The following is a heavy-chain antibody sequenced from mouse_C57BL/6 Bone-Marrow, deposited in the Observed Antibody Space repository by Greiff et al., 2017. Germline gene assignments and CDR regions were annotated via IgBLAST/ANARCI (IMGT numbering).Heavy chain of an antibody. CDR1: GYTFTSYW. Sequence: QVQLQQPGAELVKPGASVKLSCKASGYTFTSYWMQWVQQRPGQGLEWIGEIDPFDSYTNYNQKFKGKATLTVDTSSSTAYMQRSSLTSEDAAVYYVARRRGNYAWFAYWGQGTLVTVSA. V-gene: IGHV1-50*01. CDR3: ARRRGNYAWFAY. J-gene: IGHJ3*01. D-gene: IGHD2-1*01. CDR2: IDPFDSYT.